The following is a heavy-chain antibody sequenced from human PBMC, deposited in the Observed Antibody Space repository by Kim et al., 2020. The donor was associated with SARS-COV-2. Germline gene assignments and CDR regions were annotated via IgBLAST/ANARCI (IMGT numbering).Heavy chain of an antibody. Sequence: GGSLRLSCAASGFTFSSYAMHWVRQAPGKGLEWVSVISYDGSNKYYADSVKGRFTISRDNSKNTLYLQMNSLRAEDTAVYYCASPRVISAPWGQGTLVTVSS. CDR2: ISYDGSNK. CDR3: ASPRVISAP. V-gene: IGHV3-30*04. D-gene: IGHD2-21*01. J-gene: IGHJ5*02. CDR1: GFTFSSYA.